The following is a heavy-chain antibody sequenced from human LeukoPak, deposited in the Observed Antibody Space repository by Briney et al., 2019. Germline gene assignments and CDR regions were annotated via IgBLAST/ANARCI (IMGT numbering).Heavy chain of an antibody. D-gene: IGHD5-18*01. V-gene: IGHV3-21*01. CDR3: ARESRIQLWFAFDI. Sequence: KPGGSLRLSCAASGFTFSSYSMNWVRQAPGKGLEWVSSISSSSSYIYYADSVKGRFTISRDNAKNSLYLQMNSLRAEDTAVYYCARESRIQLWFAFDIWGQGTMVTVSS. J-gene: IGHJ3*02. CDR2: ISSSSSYI. CDR1: GFTFSSYS.